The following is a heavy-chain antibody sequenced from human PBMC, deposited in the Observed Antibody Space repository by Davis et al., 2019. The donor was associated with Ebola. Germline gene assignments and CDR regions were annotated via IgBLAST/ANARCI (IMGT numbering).Heavy chain of an antibody. V-gene: IGHV3-11*01. J-gene: IGHJ5*02. CDR1: GFTFSDYY. D-gene: IGHD3-3*01. CDR2: ISSSGSTI. Sequence: GESLKISCAASGFTFSDYYMSWIRQAPGKGLEWVSYISSSGSTIYYADSVKGRFTISRDNAKNSLYLQMNSLRAEDTAVYYCARVHYDFWSGYYLFDPWGQGTLVTISS. CDR3: ARVHYDFWSGYYLFDP.